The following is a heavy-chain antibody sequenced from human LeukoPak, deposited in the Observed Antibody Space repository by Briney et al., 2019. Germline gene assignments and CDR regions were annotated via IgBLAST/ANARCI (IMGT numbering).Heavy chain of an antibody. Sequence: PGGSLRLSCAASGFTFSDSWMHWVRQAPGKGLVWVSRINTDGSTTNYADSVKGRFTISRDNAKNTLYLQMNSLRAEDTAVYYCAGDRTAMGDYWGQGTLVTVSS. J-gene: IGHJ4*02. CDR3: AGDRTAMGDY. D-gene: IGHD5-18*01. CDR1: GFTFSDSW. CDR2: INTDGSTT. V-gene: IGHV3-74*01.